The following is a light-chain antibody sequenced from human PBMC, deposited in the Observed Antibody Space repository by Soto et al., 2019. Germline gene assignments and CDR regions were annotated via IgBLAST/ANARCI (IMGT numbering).Light chain of an antibody. CDR1: QSVGSN. CDR2: GAS. V-gene: IGKV3-15*01. Sequence: EIVMTQSPATLSVSPGERATLSCRASQSVGSNLAWYQQKPGQAPRLLIYGASTRATGIPARFSGSGSGTEFTLTISSLQSEDFFCQQYNNWPPDRTFGQGTKVEIK. CDR3: QQYNNWPPDRT. J-gene: IGKJ1*01.